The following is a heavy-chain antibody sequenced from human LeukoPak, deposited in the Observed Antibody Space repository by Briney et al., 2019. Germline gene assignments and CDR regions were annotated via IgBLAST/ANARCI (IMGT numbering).Heavy chain of an antibody. CDR2: FYSSGST. V-gene: IGHV4-39*01. D-gene: IGHD3-10*01. CDR1: GGSTSSSSYY. CDR3: ARGRLEGVSFDY. Sequence: SETLSLTCSVSGGSTSSSSYYWGWIRQPPGKGLEWIGSFYSSGSTYYNSSLKSRVTISVDTSRNQFSLKLSSVTAADTAVYYCARGRLEGVSFDYWGQGTLVTVSS. J-gene: IGHJ4*02.